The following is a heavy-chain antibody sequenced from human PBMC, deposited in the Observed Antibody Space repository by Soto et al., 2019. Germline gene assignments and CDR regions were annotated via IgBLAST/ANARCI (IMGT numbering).Heavy chain of an antibody. D-gene: IGHD5-12*01. Sequence: QVQLVESGGGVVQPGRSLRLSCAASGFTFSSYAMHWVRQAPGKGLEWVAVISYDGSNKYYADSVKGRFTISRDNSKNTLYLQMNSLGAEDTAVYYCARDLSGGVDSFDYWGQGTLVTVSS. V-gene: IGHV3-30-3*01. CDR3: ARDLSGGVDSFDY. CDR1: GFTFSSYA. CDR2: ISYDGSNK. J-gene: IGHJ4*02.